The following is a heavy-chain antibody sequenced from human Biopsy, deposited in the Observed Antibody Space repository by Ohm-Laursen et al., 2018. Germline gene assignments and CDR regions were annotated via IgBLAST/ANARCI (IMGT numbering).Heavy chain of an antibody. Sequence: TQTLTLTCTFSGFSLNTGGVGVGWIRQPPGKARQWLALVYWDDDKRYSPTLKNRLTITKDTSQNQVVLTKTNMEPVDTGTYYCAHSAGSDGFNVDFDYWGQGTLVTVPS. D-gene: IGHD5-24*01. CDR1: GFSLNTGGVG. CDR3: AHSAGSDGFNVDFDY. V-gene: IGHV2-5*02. CDR2: VYWDDDK. J-gene: IGHJ4*02.